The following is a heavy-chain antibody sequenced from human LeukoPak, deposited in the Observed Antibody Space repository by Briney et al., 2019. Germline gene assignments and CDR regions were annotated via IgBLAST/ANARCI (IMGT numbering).Heavy chain of an antibody. Sequence: SETLSLTCAVYGGSFSGYYWSWVRQPPGKGLEWLGEINHSGSTNYHPSLKSRFTISVDTSKNQFSLKLSSVTAADTAVYYCARGGWAARYCSSTSCRTPPNKKTFMDVWGKGTTVTVSS. J-gene: IGHJ6*03. CDR1: GGSFSGYY. CDR3: ARGGWAARYCSSTSCRTPPNKKTFMDV. V-gene: IGHV4-34*01. CDR2: INHSGST. D-gene: IGHD2-2*01.